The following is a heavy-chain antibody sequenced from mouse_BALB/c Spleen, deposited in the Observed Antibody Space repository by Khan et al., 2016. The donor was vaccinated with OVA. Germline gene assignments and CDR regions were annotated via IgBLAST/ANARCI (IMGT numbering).Heavy chain of an antibody. V-gene: IGHV1-80*01. CDR3: PRSYGRLFAY. CDR1: GYTFSSDW. J-gene: IGHJ3*01. Sequence: QVRLQQSGAELVRPGSSVKISCKASGYTFSSDWMYWVKQRLGRGIEGSGQNYPGDGGNNYNGKFKGKVTLTADKSYRKAYMQLSSLTSEDSAVYFCPRSYGRLFAYWGQATLFPISA. D-gene: IGHD1-1*01. CDR2: NYPGDGGN.